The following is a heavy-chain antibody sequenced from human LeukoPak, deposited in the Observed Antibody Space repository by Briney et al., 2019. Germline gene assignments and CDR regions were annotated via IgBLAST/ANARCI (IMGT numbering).Heavy chain of an antibody. CDR1: GFTFSSYA. CDR2: ISYDGSNK. D-gene: IGHD5-12*01. J-gene: IGHJ4*02. CDR3: ARDGIVAAFDY. Sequence: PGGSLRLSCAASGFTFSSYAMHWVRQAPGKGLEWVAVISYDGSNKYYADSVKGRSTISRDNSKNTLYLQMNSLRAEDTAVYYCARDGIVAAFDYWGQGTLVTVSS. V-gene: IGHV3-30*04.